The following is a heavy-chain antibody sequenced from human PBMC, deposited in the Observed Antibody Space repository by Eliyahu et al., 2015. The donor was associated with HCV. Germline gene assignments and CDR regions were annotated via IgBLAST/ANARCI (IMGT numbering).Heavy chain of an antibody. D-gene: IGHD3-9*01. J-gene: IGHJ5*02. CDR3: ARNLAYYDILAGDYILGWFDP. Sequence: EVQLVESGGGLIQPGGSLRLSCAASGFDVSSNYMTWVRQAPGKGLEWVSVISNGGTTYYTDSVRGRFTISRDNSKNTLYLEMNSLRAEDTAVYSCARNLAYYDILAGDYILGWFDPWGQGTLVTVSS. V-gene: IGHV3-53*01. CDR2: ISNGGTT. CDR1: GFDVSSNY.